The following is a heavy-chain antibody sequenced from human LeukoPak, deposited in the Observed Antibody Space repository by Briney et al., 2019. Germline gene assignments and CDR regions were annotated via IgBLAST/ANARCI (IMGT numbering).Heavy chain of an antibody. J-gene: IGHJ4*02. CDR3: ARDGNSEDIVVVPAAARAPVDY. CDR1: GYTFTGYY. Sequence: GASVKVSCKASGYTFTGYYMHWVRQAPGQGLEWMGWINPNSGGTNYAQKFQGRVTMTRDTSISTAYMELSRLRSDDTAVYYCARDGNSEDIVVVPAAARAPVDYWGQGTLVTVSS. D-gene: IGHD2-2*01. V-gene: IGHV1-2*02. CDR2: INPNSGGT.